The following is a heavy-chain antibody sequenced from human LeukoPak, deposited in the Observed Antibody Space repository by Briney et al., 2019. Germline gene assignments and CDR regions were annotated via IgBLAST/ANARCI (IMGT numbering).Heavy chain of an antibody. CDR2: ISYDGSNE. V-gene: IGHV3-30*18. D-gene: IGHD2-21*01. CDR3: AKEFNRGLPDY. Sequence: QTGGSRRLSCAASGFTFSTYGMHWVRQAPGKGLEWVAVISYDGSNEYYADSVKGRFTISRDNSKNTLYLQMSSLRAEDTAVYYCAKEFNRGLPDYWGQGTLVTVPS. J-gene: IGHJ4*02. CDR1: GFTFSTYG.